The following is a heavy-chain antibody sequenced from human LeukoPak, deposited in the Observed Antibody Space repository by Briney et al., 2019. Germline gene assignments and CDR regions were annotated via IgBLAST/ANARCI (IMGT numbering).Heavy chain of an antibody. Sequence: SETLSLTCAVSGGSLTNYYWSWIRQPPGKGLEWVGEINHSGSTNNNPSLKSRITISVDTSKNQFSLKLRSVTAADSAVYYCARGLYTGYPTDWGQGTLVTVSS. V-gene: IGHV4-34*01. CDR2: INHSGST. CDR3: ARGLYTGYPTD. D-gene: IGHD5-12*01. J-gene: IGHJ4*02. CDR1: GGSLTNYY.